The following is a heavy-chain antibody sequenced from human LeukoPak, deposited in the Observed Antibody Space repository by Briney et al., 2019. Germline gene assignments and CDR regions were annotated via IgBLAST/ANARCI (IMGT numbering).Heavy chain of an antibody. J-gene: IGHJ4*02. Sequence: GGSLRLSCAASGFTFSDAWMSWVRQAPGKGLEWVAVISYDGSNKYYADSVKGRFTISRDNSKNTLYLQMNSLRAEDTAVYYCARFVSGCADYWGQGTLVTVSS. D-gene: IGHD2-21*01. CDR1: GFTFSDAW. CDR2: ISYDGSNK. CDR3: ARFVSGCADY. V-gene: IGHV3-30-3*01.